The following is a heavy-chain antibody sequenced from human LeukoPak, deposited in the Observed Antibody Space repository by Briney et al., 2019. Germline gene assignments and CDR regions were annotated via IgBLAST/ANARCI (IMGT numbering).Heavy chain of an antibody. J-gene: IGHJ4*02. Sequence: GESLKISCKGSGYNFANYWIAWVRQMPGKGLERMGLVYPGNSEARYSPSFRGQVTISADRSINTAYLQWNTLRASDTGMYYCARHRRDDYRLIDYWGQGTLVTVSS. V-gene: IGHV5-51*01. CDR2: VYPGNSEA. CDR1: GYNFANYW. D-gene: IGHD5-24*01. CDR3: ARHRRDDYRLIDY.